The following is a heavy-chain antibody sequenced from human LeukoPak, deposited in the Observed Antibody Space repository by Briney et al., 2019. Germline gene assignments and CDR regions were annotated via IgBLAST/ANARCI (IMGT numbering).Heavy chain of an antibody. Sequence: GGSLRLSCAASGFTFSSYSMKWVRQAPGGGLEWVSSIRSSSRYIYYADSVKVRFTISRNKGKNSLYLPMNSLRAEDTAVYYCAREEGETFGELSLLMDVWGKGTTVTVSS. CDR2: IRSSSRYI. V-gene: IGHV3-21*01. CDR3: AREEGETFGELSLLMDV. CDR1: GFTFSSYS. D-gene: IGHD3-10*01. J-gene: IGHJ6*04.